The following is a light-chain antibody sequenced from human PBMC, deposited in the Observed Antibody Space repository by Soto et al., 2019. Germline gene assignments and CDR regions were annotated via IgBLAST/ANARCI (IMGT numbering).Light chain of an antibody. CDR3: QEGTYWPA. Sequence: EIVLTQSPAIFSLSPGEKATLSCRASQSVSGSLGWYQQNPGQAPRLIIYDASVRATGIPARFSGSGSGTDFTLTISSLEPEDFAVYYCQEGTYWPAFGGGTKVDIK. CDR1: QSVSGS. V-gene: IGKV3-11*01. CDR2: DAS. J-gene: IGKJ4*01.